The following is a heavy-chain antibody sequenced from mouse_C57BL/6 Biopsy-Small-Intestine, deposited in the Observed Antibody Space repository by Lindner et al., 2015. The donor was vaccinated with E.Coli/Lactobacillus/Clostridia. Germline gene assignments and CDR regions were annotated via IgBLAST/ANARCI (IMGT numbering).Heavy chain of an antibody. D-gene: IGHD3-2*02. CDR2: INPNNGGT. CDR3: ARRTRQLRLQFDY. Sequence: VQLQESGPELVKPGASVKIPCKASGYTFTDYNMDWVKQSHGKSLEWIGDINPNNGGTIYNQKFKGKATLTVDKSSSTAYMELRSLTSEDTAVYYCARRTRQLRLQFDYWGQGTTLTVSS. V-gene: IGHV1-18*01. J-gene: IGHJ2*01. CDR1: GYTFTDYN.